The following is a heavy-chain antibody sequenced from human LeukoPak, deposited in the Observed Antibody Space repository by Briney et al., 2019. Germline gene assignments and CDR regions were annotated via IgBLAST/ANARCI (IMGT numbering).Heavy chain of an antibody. CDR3: ARDRRGYDFWRGYDY. CDR2: ISSSSSYI. D-gene: IGHD3-3*01. Sequence: GGSLRLSCAASGFTFSSYSMNWVRQAPGKGLEWVSSISSSSSYIYYADSVKGRFTISRDNAKNSLYLQMNSLRAEDTAVYYCARDRRGYDFWRGYDYWGQGTPVTVSS. V-gene: IGHV3-21*01. J-gene: IGHJ4*02. CDR1: GFTFSSYS.